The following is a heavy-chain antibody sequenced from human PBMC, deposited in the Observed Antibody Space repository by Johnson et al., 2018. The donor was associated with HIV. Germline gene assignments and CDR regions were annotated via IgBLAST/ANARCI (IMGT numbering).Heavy chain of an antibody. CDR1: GFTFSSYA. D-gene: IGHD3-10*01. CDR2: ISGSGGYT. J-gene: IGHJ3*01. Sequence: VQLVESGGGLVQPGGSLRLSCAASGFTFSSYAMSWVRQAPGKGLAWVSAISGSGGYTYYADSVKGRFTISRHSSKNTLYLQLNSLRAEDTAVYYWARDRGGDDAFDVWGQGTMVTVSS. CDR3: ARDRGGDDAFDV. V-gene: IGHV3-23*04.